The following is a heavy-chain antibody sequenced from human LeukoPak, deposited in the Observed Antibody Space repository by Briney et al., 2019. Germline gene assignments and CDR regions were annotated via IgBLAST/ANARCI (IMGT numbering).Heavy chain of an antibody. D-gene: IGHD2/OR15-2a*01. Sequence: SVKVSCKASGGTFSSYAISWVRQAPGQGLEWMGGIIPIFGTANYAQKFQGRVTITADESTGTAYMELSSLRSEDTAVYYCASRYFTIYMSGFDYWGQGTLVTVSS. CDR2: IIPIFGTA. CDR3: ASRYFTIYMSGFDY. V-gene: IGHV1-69*13. CDR1: GGTFSSYA. J-gene: IGHJ4*02.